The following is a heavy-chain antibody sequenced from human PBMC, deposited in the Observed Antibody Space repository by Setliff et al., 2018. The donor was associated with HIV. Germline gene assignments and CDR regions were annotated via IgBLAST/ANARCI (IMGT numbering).Heavy chain of an antibody. CDR3: ARTACSLAMGCYFDF. Sequence: PGGSLRLSCADSGFTFSDYYMSWIRQAPGKGLEWISYISSSGSTIYYADSVKGRFTISRDNAKNSLYLQMNSRRAEDAAVYYCARTACSLAMGCYFDFWGRGTLVTVSS. D-gene: IGHD2-8*01. J-gene: IGHJ4*02. V-gene: IGHV3-11*04. CDR2: ISSSGSTI. CDR1: GFTFSDYY.